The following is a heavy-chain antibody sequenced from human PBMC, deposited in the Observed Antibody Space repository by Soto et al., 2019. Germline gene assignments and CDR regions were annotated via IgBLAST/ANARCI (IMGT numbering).Heavy chain of an antibody. CDR3: AKDAHTYYYGSGSYYNYYYYYGMDV. Sequence: GGSLRLSCAASGFTFSSYGMHWVRQAPGKGLEWVAVISYDGSNKYYADSVKGRFTISRDNSKNTLYLQMNSLRAEDTAVYYCAKDAHTYYYGSGSYYNYYYYYGMDVWGQGTTVTVSS. CDR2: ISYDGSNK. V-gene: IGHV3-30*18. CDR1: GFTFSSYG. J-gene: IGHJ6*02. D-gene: IGHD3-10*01.